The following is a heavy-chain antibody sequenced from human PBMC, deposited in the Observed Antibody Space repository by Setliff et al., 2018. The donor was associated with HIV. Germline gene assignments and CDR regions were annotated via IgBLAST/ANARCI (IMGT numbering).Heavy chain of an antibody. CDR2: IIPIFGIP. CDR3: ATEGAGGSYQRASALDL. V-gene: IGHV1-69*13. Sequence: SVKVSCKASGGTFIRYAFNWVRQAPGQGLEWMGEIIPIFGIPSYAQRFQDRVTITADESTGTAYMELSNLRSEDTAVYYCATEGAGGSYQRASALDLWGQGTMVTVSS. CDR1: GGTFIRYA. D-gene: IGHD1-26*01. J-gene: IGHJ3*01.